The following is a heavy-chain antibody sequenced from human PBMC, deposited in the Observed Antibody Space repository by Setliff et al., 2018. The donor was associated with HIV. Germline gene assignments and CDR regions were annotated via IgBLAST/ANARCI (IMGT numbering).Heavy chain of an antibody. CDR1: GVSITTDGSY. D-gene: IGHD3-9*01. J-gene: IGHJ4*02. V-gene: IGHV4-31*03. CDR2: MYHSGST. Sequence: PSETLSLTCSVSGVSITTDGSYWSWIRHYPGKGLEWIGYMYHSGSTYYNASLASRLIMSLDPSKNQFSLKLNSMTAADTAMYYCAGGRYFRDIRDSRFDFWGQGMLVTVSS. CDR3: AGGRYFRDIRDSRFDF.